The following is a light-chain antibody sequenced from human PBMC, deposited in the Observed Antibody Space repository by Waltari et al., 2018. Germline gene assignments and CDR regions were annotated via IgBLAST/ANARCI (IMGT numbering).Light chain of an antibody. Sequence: QPVLTQPPSSSASPGESARLTCTLPSDFNVGDFIIYWYQQRPGSPPRFLLYYNSDSEKAQGSGVPSRFSGSKDASANAGILLISGLQSGDEADYYCMFWPSNVWVFGGGTKLTVL. CDR3: MFWPSNVWV. V-gene: IGLV5-37*01. CDR1: SDFNVGDFI. CDR2: YNSDSEK. J-gene: IGLJ3*02.